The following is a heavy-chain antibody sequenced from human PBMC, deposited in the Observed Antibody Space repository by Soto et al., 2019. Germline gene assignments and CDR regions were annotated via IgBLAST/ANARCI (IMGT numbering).Heavy chain of an antibody. Sequence: QLQLQESGPGLVKPSETLSLTCTVSGGSISSRTYYWAWIRQPPGKGLEWIANIYYSGNTYYNPSLKSRVTMSVDTFKNQFSLKLSSVTAADTAVYFCATYYASQLVGMDVWGQGTTVSVSS. J-gene: IGHJ6*02. CDR3: ATYYASQLVGMDV. CDR1: GGSISSRTYY. V-gene: IGHV4-39*01. D-gene: IGHD1-1*01. CDR2: IYYSGNT.